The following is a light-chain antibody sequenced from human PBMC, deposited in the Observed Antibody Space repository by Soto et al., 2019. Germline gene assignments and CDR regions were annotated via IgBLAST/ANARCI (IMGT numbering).Light chain of an antibody. J-gene: IGLJ1*01. V-gene: IGLV2-23*01. CDR3: CSYAGSRTYV. CDR2: EGT. CDR1: SSDIGSYDL. Sequence: QSALTQPASVSGPLGQSIVLSCTGSSSDIGSYDLVSWYQQYPGKAPKVVIFEGTKRPSGVSNRFSGSKSGNTASLTIYGLQTEDEADYYCCSYAGSRTYVFGAGTKLTVL.